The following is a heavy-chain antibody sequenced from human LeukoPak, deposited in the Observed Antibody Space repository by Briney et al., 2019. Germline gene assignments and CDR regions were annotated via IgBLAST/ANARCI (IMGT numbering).Heavy chain of an antibody. J-gene: IGHJ6*03. Sequence: GRSLRLSCAASGVTLDDYAMHWVRQAPGKGLEWVSSISWNSATIGYADSVKGRFTISRDNAKNSLYLQMNSLRPEDTALYYCVKGVSYYYMAVWGKGTTVTVSS. CDR3: VKGVSYYYMAV. CDR2: ISWNSATI. CDR1: GVTLDDYA. V-gene: IGHV3-9*01.